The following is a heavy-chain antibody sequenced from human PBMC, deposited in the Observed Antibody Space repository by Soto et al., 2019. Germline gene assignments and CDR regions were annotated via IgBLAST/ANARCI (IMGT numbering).Heavy chain of an antibody. D-gene: IGHD5-12*01. Sequence: GASVKVSCKASGGTFSSYAISWVRQAPGQGLEWMGGIIPIFGTANYAQKFQGRVTITADESTSTAYMELSSLRSEDTAVYYCARESGYSGYDRNWFDPWGQGTLVTVSS. CDR1: GGTFSSYA. V-gene: IGHV1-69*13. J-gene: IGHJ5*02. CDR2: IIPIFGTA. CDR3: ARESGYSGYDRNWFDP.